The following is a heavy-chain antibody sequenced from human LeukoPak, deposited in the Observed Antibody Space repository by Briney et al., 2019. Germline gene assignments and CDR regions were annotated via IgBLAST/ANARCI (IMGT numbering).Heavy chain of an antibody. CDR2: INAGNGNT. J-gene: IGHJ4*02. V-gene: IGHV1-3*01. D-gene: IGHD7-27*01. CDR1: GYTFTNYA. CDR3: ARDLSSPGPNY. Sequence: ASVKISCKASGYTFTNYAMHWVRQAPGQRLEWMGWINAGNGNTKYSQKFQGRVTITRDTSASTAYMELSSLRSEDTAVYYCARDLSSPGPNYWGQGTLVTVSS.